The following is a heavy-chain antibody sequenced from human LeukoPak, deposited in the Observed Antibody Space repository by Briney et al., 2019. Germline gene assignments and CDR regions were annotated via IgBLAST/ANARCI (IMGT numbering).Heavy chain of an antibody. V-gene: IGHV3-30*02. Sequence: GGSLRLSCAASGFTFSSYGMHWVRQAPGKGLEWVAFIRYDGSNKYYADSVKGRFTISRDNSKNTLYLQMNSLRAEDTAVYYCAKDVSYYDFWSGYQPFYYYYYMDVWGKGTTVTVSS. J-gene: IGHJ6*03. CDR1: GFTFSSYG. D-gene: IGHD3-3*01. CDR2: IRYDGSNK. CDR3: AKDVSYYDFWSGYQPFYYYYYMDV.